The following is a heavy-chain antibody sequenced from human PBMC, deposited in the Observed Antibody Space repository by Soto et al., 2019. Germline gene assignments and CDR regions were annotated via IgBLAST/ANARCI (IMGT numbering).Heavy chain of an antibody. CDR2: IYLDDSDI. CDR3: ARKWGTGESSPNHFGP. Sequence: WDSLKISCKGSGYSSTSYWIAWVRQMPGKGLEWMGIIYLDDSDIRYSPSFQAQVTISADKSISTAHLQWSSLQASDTAMYYCARKWGTGESSPNHFGPWGQGPLVTVYS. CDR1: GYSSTSYW. V-gene: IGHV5-51*01. J-gene: IGHJ5*02. D-gene: IGHD2-2*01.